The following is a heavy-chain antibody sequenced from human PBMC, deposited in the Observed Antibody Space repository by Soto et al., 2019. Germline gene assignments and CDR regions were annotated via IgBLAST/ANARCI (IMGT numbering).Heavy chain of an antibody. V-gene: IGHV1-3*01. CDR3: ARSPTSGRYFDWLSPPDAFDI. Sequence: QVQLVQSGAEVKKPGASVKVSCKASGYTFTSYAMHWVRQAPGQRLEWMGWINAGNGNTKYSQKFQGRVTITRDTSASTAYMELSSLRSEDTAVYYCARSPTSGRYFDWLSPPDAFDIWGQGTMVTVSS. D-gene: IGHD3-9*01. CDR1: GYTFTSYA. J-gene: IGHJ3*02. CDR2: INAGNGNT.